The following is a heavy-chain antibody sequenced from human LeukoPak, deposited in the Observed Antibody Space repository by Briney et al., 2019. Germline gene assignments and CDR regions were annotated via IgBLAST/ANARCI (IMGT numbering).Heavy chain of an antibody. CDR3: ARTLRYFGENWFDP. J-gene: IGHJ5*02. V-gene: IGHV3-74*03. Sequence: PGGSLRLSCAAPGFTFSSYWMHWVRQAPGKGLVWVSRINSDGSSTTYADSVKGRFTISRDNAKNTLYLQMNSLRAEDTAVYYCARTLRYFGENWFDPWGQGTLVTVSS. CDR2: INSDGSST. D-gene: IGHD3-9*01. CDR1: GFTFSSYW.